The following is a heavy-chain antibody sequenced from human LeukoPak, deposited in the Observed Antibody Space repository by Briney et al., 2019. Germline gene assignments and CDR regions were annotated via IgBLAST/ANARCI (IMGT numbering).Heavy chain of an antibody. CDR3: ARTRLRWSPYGMDV. D-gene: IGHD4-23*01. J-gene: IGHJ6*02. V-gene: IGHV3-33*01. CDR2: IWYDGSNK. CDR1: GFTFSSYG. Sequence: GRSLRLSCAASGFTFSSYGMHWVRQAPGKGLERVAVIWYDGSNKYYADSVKGRFTISRDNSKNTLYLQMNSLRAEDTAVYYCARTRLRWSPYGMDVWGQGTTVTVSS.